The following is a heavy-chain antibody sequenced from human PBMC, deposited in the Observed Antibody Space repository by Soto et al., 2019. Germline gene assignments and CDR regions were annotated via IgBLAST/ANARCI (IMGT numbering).Heavy chain of an antibody. D-gene: IGHD6-6*01. V-gene: IGHV3-30-3*01. Sequence: QVQLVESGGGVVQPGRSLRLSCAASGFIFSGHAMHWVRQAPGKGLEWVAVISYDGSNKYYADSVKGRFTISRDNSKRTLYLQMISLRTEDTAVDYCARDTGKQLVYWYFDLWGRGTLVTVSS. CDR2: ISYDGSNK. CDR1: GFIFSGHA. CDR3: ARDTGKQLVYWYFDL. J-gene: IGHJ2*01.